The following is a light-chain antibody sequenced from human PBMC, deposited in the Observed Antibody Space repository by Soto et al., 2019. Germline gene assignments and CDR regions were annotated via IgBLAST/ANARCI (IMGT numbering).Light chain of an antibody. Sequence: DVQMTQSPSSLSAFVGDRVTITCRASQGIAPYLAWFQQKPGKVPKLLIYATSTLQSGVPSRFSGSGSGTDFTLTISSLQPEDFATYYCQQSYSTPRTFGQGTMV. CDR3: QQSYSTPRT. J-gene: IGKJ1*01. CDR2: ATS. V-gene: IGKV1-27*01. CDR1: QGIAPY.